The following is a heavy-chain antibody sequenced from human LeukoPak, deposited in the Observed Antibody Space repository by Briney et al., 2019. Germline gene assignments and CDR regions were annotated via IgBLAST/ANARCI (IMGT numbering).Heavy chain of an antibody. CDR3: GKEGGA. CDR1: GFTFSSYA. Sequence: GGSLRLSCAASGFTFSSYAMHWVRQAPGKGPEWVSAIGGRGGSTYYADSVGGRFTISRDNSKDMVYLQMNSLKVEDTATYYCGKEGGAWGQGTKVTVSS. D-gene: IGHD3-16*01. J-gene: IGHJ5*02. V-gene: IGHV3-23*01. CDR2: IGGRGGST.